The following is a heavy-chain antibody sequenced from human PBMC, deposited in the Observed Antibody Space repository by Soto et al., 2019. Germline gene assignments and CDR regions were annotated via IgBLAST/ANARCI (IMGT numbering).Heavy chain of an antibody. J-gene: IGHJ6*02. Sequence: KPSETLSLTCAVSGGSISSSNWWSWVRQPPGKGLEWIGEIYHSGSTNYNPSLKSRVTISVDKSKNQFSLKLSSVTAADTAVYYCARAGRYNWIDYGMDVWGQGTTVTVSS. V-gene: IGHV4-4*02. CDR2: IYHSGST. D-gene: IGHD1-20*01. CDR1: GGSISSSNW. CDR3: ARAGRYNWIDYGMDV.